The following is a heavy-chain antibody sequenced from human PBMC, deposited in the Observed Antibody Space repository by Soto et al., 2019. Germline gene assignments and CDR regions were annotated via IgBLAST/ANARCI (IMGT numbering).Heavy chain of an antibody. V-gene: IGHV3-30*18. CDR1: GFTFSSYG. Sequence: GGSLRLSCAASGFTFSSYGMHWVRQAPGKGLEWVAVISYDGSNKYYAGSVKGRFTISRDNSKTTLYLQMNSLRAEDTAGYYCAKHSGWLSSYHYGMDVWGQGTTVTVSS. CDR3: AKHSGWLSSYHYGMDV. CDR2: ISYDGSNK. D-gene: IGHD1-26*01. J-gene: IGHJ6*02.